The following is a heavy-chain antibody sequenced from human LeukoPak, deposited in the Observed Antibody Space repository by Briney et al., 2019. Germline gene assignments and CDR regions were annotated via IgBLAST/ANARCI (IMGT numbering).Heavy chain of an antibody. D-gene: IGHD2-15*01. J-gene: IGHJ6*03. CDR1: GFTFSSYA. CDR3: ARYSEVYYYVDV. Sequence: GALRLSCAASGFTFSSYAMHWVRQAPGKGLEWVAVISYDGSNKYYADSVKGRFTISRDDAKKSMFLVMNSLRVEDTAVYFCARYSEVYYYVDVWGTGTTVTVSS. CDR2: ISYDGSNK. V-gene: IGHV3-30*04.